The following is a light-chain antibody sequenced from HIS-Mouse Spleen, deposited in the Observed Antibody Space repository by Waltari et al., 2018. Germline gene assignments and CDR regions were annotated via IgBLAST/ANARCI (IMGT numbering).Light chain of an antibody. CDR2: RNN. CDR3: AAWDDSLSGRV. Sequence: QSVLPQPPSASGTPGQRVTISCSGCSSNLGRHYIYWYQPPPGTAPKLLIYRNNQRPSGVPDRFSGSKSGTSASLAISGLRSEDEADYYCAAWDDSLSGRVFGGGTKLTVL. CDR1: SSNLGRHY. J-gene: IGLJ3*02. V-gene: IGLV1-47*01.